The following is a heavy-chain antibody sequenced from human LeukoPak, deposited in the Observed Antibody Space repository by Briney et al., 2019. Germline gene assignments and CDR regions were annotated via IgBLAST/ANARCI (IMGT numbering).Heavy chain of an antibody. D-gene: IGHD2-8*01. V-gene: IGHV1-18*01. CDR1: GYTFISYG. J-gene: IGHJ5*02. CDR3: ARLGYCTNGVCYRKHNRLDP. CDR2: ISGYNGYT. Sequence: ASVKVSCRAFGYTFISYGVTWVRQAPGQGLEWMGWISGYNGYTNYAQNFQDRVTMTTDTSTNTAYMELRSLRSDDTAVYYCARLGYCTNGVCYRKHNRLDPWGQGTLVTVSP.